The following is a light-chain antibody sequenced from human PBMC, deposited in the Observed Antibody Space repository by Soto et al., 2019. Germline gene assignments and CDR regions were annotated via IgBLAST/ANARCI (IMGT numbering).Light chain of an antibody. CDR2: LNSDGSH. V-gene: IGLV4-69*01. J-gene: IGLJ2*01. Sequence: QLVLTQSPSASASLGASVKLTCTLSSGHSSNAIAWLQQQPEKGPRYLMKLNSDGSHRKGDGIPDRFSGSSSGAERYLTISSLQSEDGADYYCQTWGTGFVVFGGGTKVTVL. CDR1: SGHSSNA. CDR3: QTWGTGFVV.